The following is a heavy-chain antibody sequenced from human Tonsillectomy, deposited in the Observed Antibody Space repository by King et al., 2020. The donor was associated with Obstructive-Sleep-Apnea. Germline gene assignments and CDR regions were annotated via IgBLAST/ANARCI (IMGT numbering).Heavy chain of an antibody. Sequence: VQLVESGGGLVQRGGSLRLSCAASGFTFSNYNMNWVRQAPGKGLEWVSYVSSSSSTIYYPDSVKGRFTISRENAKNSLYLQMNSLRADDTAVYYCARSAVADSDAFDIWGQGTLVTVSS. CDR1: GFTFSNYN. D-gene: IGHD6-19*01. CDR3: ARSAVADSDAFDI. V-gene: IGHV3-48*04. CDR2: VSSSSSTI. J-gene: IGHJ3*02.